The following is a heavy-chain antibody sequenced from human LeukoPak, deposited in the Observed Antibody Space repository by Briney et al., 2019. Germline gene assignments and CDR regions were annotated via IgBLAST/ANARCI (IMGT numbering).Heavy chain of an antibody. CDR2: IDPNSGGT. CDR1: GYTFTGYY. V-gene: IGHV1-2*02. Sequence: ASVKVSCKASGYTFTGYYMHWVRQAPGQGLECMGWIDPNSGGTKYAQKFQGRVTMTRDTSISTAYMELSRLRSDDTAVYYCARGGRTTVTTSDYWGQGTLVTVSS. J-gene: IGHJ4*02. CDR3: ARGGRTTVTTSDY. D-gene: IGHD4-17*01.